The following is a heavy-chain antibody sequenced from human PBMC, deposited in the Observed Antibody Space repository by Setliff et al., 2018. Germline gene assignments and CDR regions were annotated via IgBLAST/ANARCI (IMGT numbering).Heavy chain of an antibody. Sequence: GASVKVSCKASGYTFTNYAMTWMRQAPGQGLEYMGWTNTNTGNPIYAQGFTGRFVFSLDTPVSTAYLQISSLKSEDSAVYYCARGSRFGTIVYRGDYYMDVWGKGTTVTVSS. V-gene: IGHV7-4-1*02. D-gene: IGHD3-10*01. CDR2: TNTNTGNP. J-gene: IGHJ6*03. CDR1: GYTFTNYA. CDR3: ARGSRFGTIVYRGDYYMDV.